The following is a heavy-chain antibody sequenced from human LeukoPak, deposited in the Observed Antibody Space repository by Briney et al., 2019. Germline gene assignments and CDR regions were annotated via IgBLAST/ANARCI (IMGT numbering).Heavy chain of an antibody. CDR1: GGTFSSYA. CDR2: IIPIFGTA. D-gene: IGHD5-12*01. V-gene: IGHV1-69*13. Sequence: GASVKVSCTASGGTFSSYAISWVRQAPGQGLEWMGGIIPIFGTANYAQKFQGRVTITADESTSTAYMELSSLRSEDTAVYYCARQISGYDYVFDYWGQGTLVTVSS. CDR3: ARQISGYDYVFDY. J-gene: IGHJ4*02.